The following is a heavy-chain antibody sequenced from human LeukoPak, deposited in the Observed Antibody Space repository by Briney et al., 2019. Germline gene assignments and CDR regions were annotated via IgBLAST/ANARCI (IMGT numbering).Heavy chain of an antibody. CDR3: ARGSSGWYYVDWFDP. Sequence: SETLSLTCAVYGGSFSGYYWSWIRQPPGKGLEWIGEINHSGSTNYNPSLKSRVTISVDTSKNQFSLKLSSVTAADTAVYYCARGSSGWYYVDWFDPWGQGTLVTVSS. CDR2: INHSGST. CDR1: GGSFSGYY. J-gene: IGHJ5*02. D-gene: IGHD6-19*01. V-gene: IGHV4-34*01.